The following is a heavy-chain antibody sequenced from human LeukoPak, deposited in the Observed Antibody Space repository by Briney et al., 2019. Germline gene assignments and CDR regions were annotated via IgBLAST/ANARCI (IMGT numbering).Heavy chain of an antibody. CDR1: GFTFSSYV. V-gene: IGHV3-23*01. CDR3: AKGSIGVVVPAASFDY. Sequence: GGSLRLSCAASGFTFSSYVMSWVRQAPGKGLEWVSAISGSGGSTYYADSVKGRFTISRDNSKNTLYLQMNSLRAEDTAVYYCAKGSIGVVVPAASFDYWGQGTLVTVSS. D-gene: IGHD2-2*01. J-gene: IGHJ4*02. CDR2: ISGSGGST.